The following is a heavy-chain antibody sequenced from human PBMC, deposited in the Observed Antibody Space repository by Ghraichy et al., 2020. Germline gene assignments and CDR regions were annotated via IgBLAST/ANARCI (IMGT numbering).Heavy chain of an antibody. CDR2: IDWDDDE. J-gene: IGHJ6*02. D-gene: IGHD5-12*01. Sequence: SGPTLVKPTETLTLTCTFSGFSLTSSGTCVTWVRQPPGKALEWLGHIDWDDDEYYSTSLRPRLTIAKDTSKNQVVLRLTNVDPEDTGTYYCARVSGYSGYDRLDVWGQGTTVTVSS. V-gene: IGHV2-70*20. CDR3: ARVSGYSGYDRLDV. CDR1: GFSLTSSGTC.